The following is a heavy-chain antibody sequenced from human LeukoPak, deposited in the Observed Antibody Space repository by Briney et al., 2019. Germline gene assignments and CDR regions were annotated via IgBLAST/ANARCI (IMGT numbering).Heavy chain of an antibody. CDR3: ARTPGYAGGWNG. J-gene: IGHJ4*02. CDR2: IYPGDSHT. V-gene: IGHV5-51*01. Sequence: GESLKISCKGSGYSFTNYWIAWVRPMPEKGLEWMGIIYPGDSHTRYSPSFQGQVTISADKSISTAYLQWSSLKASDTAMYYCARTPGYAGGWNGWGQGTLVTVSS. D-gene: IGHD1-1*01. CDR1: GYSFTNYW.